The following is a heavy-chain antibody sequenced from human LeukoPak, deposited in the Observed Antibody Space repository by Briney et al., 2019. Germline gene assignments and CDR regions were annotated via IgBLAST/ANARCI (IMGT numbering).Heavy chain of an antibody. CDR1: GGSISSYY. J-gene: IGHJ5*02. CDR3: ARSMVRGVRDWFDH. V-gene: IGHV4-59*01. CDR2: IYYSGST. Sequence: PSETLSLTCTVSGGSISSYYWSWLRQPPGKGLEWIGYIYYSGSTNYNPSLKSRVTISVDTSKNQFSLKLSSVTAADTAVYYCARSMVRGVRDWFDHWGQGTLVTVSS. D-gene: IGHD3-10*01.